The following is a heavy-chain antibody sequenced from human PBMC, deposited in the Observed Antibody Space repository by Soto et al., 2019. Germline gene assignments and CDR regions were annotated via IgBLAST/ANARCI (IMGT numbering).Heavy chain of an antibody. J-gene: IGHJ4*02. V-gene: IGHV1-18*01. Sequence: QVQLVQSGAEVKKPGASVKVSCKASGYTLTSYDISWVRQAPGQGLEWMGWSSTYSSRTNFAQKFRGRVTVTTDTSTSTVYMELRTLTSDDTAGYYYVSGWISSATAFDYWGQGTLVTVSS. D-gene: IGHD6-19*01. CDR1: GYTLTSYD. CDR3: VSGWISSATAFDY. CDR2: SSTYSSRT.